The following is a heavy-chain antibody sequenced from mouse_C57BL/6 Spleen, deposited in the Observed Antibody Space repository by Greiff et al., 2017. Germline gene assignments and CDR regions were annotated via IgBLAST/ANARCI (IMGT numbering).Heavy chain of an antibody. V-gene: IGHV1-39*01. Sequence: VQLKESGPELVKPGASVKISCTASGYSFTDYNMNWVKQSNGKSLEWIGVINPNYGTTSYNQKFKGKATLTVDQSSSTAYMQLNSLTSEDSAVFYCAREDSPYWYFDVWGTGTTVTVSS. CDR1: GYSFTDYN. CDR3: AREDSPYWYFDV. J-gene: IGHJ1*03. CDR2: INPNYGTT.